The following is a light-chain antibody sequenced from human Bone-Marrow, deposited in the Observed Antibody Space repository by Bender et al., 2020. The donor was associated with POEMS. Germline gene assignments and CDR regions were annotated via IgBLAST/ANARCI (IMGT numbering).Light chain of an antibody. CDR3: SSYTTSISWV. CDR1: SSDVGDYTA. CDR2: EVT. V-gene: IGLV2-14*01. J-gene: IGLJ3*02. Sequence: QSALTQPPSASGSPGQSVTISCTGTSSDVGDYTAVSWYQQHPGKAPKLMIYEVTKRPSGVSNRFSGSKSGNPASLTISGLQAEDEAEYYCSSYTTSISWVFGGGTKVAVL.